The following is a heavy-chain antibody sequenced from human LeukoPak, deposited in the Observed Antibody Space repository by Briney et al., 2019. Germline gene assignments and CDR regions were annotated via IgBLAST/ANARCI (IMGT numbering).Heavy chain of an antibody. Sequence: GGSLRLSCAASEFTFSSTWMSWVRQAPGKGLEWVANIKQDGSEKYYVDSVKGRFTISRDNAKNSLYLQMNSLRAEDTAVYYCAREEGIAARRSDYYYYMDVWGKGTTVTVSS. D-gene: IGHD6-6*01. CDR3: AREEGIAARRSDYYYYMDV. CDR2: IKQDGSEK. CDR1: EFTFSSTW. V-gene: IGHV3-7*01. J-gene: IGHJ6*03.